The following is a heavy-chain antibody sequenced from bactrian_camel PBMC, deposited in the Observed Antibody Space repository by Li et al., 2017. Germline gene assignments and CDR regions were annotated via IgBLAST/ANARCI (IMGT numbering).Heavy chain of an antibody. CDR2: IDTGRASA. CDR3: AAYAYDKWSY. CDR1: GYTYSTYC. Sequence: HVQLVESGGDSVQAGGSLRLSCLVSGYTYSTYCMAWVRQAPGKEREGVAAIDTGRASAYRGSTTYTDSVKGRFTISRDNANNTLYLQMNNLKTEDTALYSCAAYAYDKWSYWGQGTQVTVS. D-gene: IGHD4*01. J-gene: IGHJ4*01. V-gene: IGHV3S1*01.